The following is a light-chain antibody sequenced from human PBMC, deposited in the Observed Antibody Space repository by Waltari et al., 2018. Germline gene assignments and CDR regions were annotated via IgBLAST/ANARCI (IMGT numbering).Light chain of an antibody. CDR1: QSISTW. CDR2: QAA. Sequence: DIQMTQSPSTLSASVGDRVTISCRASQSISTWLAWYQERPGKVPKLLIYQAATLKSGVPSRFSGSGAGTEFTLSISSLHPDYFATYYCQLHSTYPITFGQGTRLEIK. V-gene: IGKV1-5*03. CDR3: QLHSTYPIT. J-gene: IGKJ5*01.